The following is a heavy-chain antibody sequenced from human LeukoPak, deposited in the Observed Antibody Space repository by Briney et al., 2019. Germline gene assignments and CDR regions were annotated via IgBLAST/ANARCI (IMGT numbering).Heavy chain of an antibody. CDR2: INPNSGGT. D-gene: IGHD3-22*01. CDR3: AREGGSSGYYSDY. J-gene: IGHJ4*02. V-gene: IGHV1-2*06. Sequence: ASVKVSCKASGYTFTGYYMHWVRQAPGQGLEWMGRINPNSGGTNYAQKFQGRVTMTRDTSISTAYMELSRQRSDDTAVYYCAREGGSSGYYSDYWGQGTLVTVSS. CDR1: GYTFTGYY.